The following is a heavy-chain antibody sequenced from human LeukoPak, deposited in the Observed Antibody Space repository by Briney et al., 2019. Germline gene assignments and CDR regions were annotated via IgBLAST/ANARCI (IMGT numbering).Heavy chain of an antibody. J-gene: IGHJ4*02. CDR1: GFTLSSYA. D-gene: IGHD2-15*01. Sequence: PGGSLRLSCAASGFTLSSYAMSWVRQGPGKGLEWVSAISDTGNTYHADSVKGRFTISRDSSKNTLFLQMNRLRPEDAAVYYCAKAPVTTCRGAFCYPFDYWGLGTLVTVSS. CDR2: ISDTGNT. V-gene: IGHV3-23*01. CDR3: AKAPVTTCRGAFCYPFDY.